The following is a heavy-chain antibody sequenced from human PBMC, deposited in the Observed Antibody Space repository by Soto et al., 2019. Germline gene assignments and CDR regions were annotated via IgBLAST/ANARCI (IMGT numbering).Heavy chain of an antibody. Sequence: ASGKVSCKASGYTFSDYYIHWVRQAPGQGLEWMGWINPNSGGTKYAPKFQGGDTMTRDTSITTAYMELSRLRSGDTAVYYCAREPATAKPEGVDFWGQGTLVTVSS. J-gene: IGHJ4*02. CDR1: GYTFSDYY. CDR2: INPNSGGT. D-gene: IGHD1-1*01. V-gene: IGHV1-2*02. CDR3: AREPATAKPEGVDF.